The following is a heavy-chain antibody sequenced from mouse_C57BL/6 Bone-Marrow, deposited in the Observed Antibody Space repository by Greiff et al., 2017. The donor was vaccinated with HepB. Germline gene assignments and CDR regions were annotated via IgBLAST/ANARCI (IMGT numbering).Heavy chain of an antibody. D-gene: IGHD1-1*01. J-gene: IGHJ4*01. CDR1: GFTFSDYY. V-gene: IGHV5-16*01. CDR2: INYDGSST. Sequence: EVNLVESEGGLVQPGSSMKLSCTASGFTFSDYYMAWVRQVPEKGLEWVANINYDGSSTYYLDSLKSRFIISRDNAKNILYLQMSSLKSEDTATYYCARAPFYYYGSMDYWGQGTSVTVSS. CDR3: ARAPFYYYGSMDY.